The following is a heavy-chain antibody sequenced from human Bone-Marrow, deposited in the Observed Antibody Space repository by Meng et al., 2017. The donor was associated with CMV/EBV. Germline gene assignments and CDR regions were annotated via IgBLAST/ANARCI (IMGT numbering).Heavy chain of an antibody. J-gene: IGHJ4*02. Sequence: ASVKVSCKASGYTFTGYYMHWVRQAPGQGLEWMGWINPNSGGTNYAQKFQGRVTMTRDTSISTAYMELSSLRSDDTAVYYCAPEVADTHYFDYWGQGTLVTVSS. CDR2: INPNSGGT. CDR3: APEVADTHYFDY. CDR1: GYTFTGYY. V-gene: IGHV1-2*02. D-gene: IGHD3-16*01.